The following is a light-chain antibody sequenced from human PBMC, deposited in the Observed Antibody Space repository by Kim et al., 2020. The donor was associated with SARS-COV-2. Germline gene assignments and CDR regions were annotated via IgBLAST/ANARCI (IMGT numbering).Light chain of an antibody. Sequence: EIVLTQSPGTLSLSPGERASLSCRASQSVNSQYLAWYQQKPGQAPRLLISGTSTRASGIPDRFSGSGSGTDFTLTISRLEPEDFAVYYCQQYVTAPLTFGQGTKVDIK. CDR2: GTS. CDR3: QQYVTAPLT. J-gene: IGKJ1*01. V-gene: IGKV3-20*01. CDR1: QSVNSQY.